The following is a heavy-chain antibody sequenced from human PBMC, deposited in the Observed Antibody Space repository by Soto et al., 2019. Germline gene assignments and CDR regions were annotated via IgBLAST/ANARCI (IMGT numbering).Heavy chain of an antibody. D-gene: IGHD3-9*01. V-gene: IGHV4-31*03. CDR1: GGSISSGGYY. CDR2: IYYSGST. CDR3: ASVNDMRWQDLAIDI. J-gene: IGHJ3*02. Sequence: SETLSLTCTVSGGSISSGGYYWSWIRQHPGKGLEWIGYIYYSGSTYYNPSLKSRVTISVDTSKNQFSLKLSSVTAADTAVYYCASVNDMRWQDLAIDIWGQGTMVTVAS.